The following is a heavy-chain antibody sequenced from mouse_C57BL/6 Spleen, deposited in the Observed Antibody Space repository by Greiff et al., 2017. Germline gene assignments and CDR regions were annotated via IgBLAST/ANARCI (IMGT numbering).Heavy chain of an antibody. V-gene: IGHV1-82*01. CDR1: GYAFSSSW. Sequence: VQRVESGPELVKPGASVKISCKASGYAFSSSWMNWVKQRPGKGLEWIGRIYPGDGDTNYNGKFKGKATLTADKSSSTAYMQLSSLTSEDSAVYFCARSDGNYVGYWGQGTTLTVSS. D-gene: IGHD2-1*01. J-gene: IGHJ2*01. CDR3: ARSDGNYVGY. CDR2: IYPGDGDT.